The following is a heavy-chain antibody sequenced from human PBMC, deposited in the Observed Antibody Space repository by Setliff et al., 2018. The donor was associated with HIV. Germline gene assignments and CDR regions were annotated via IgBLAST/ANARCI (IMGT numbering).Heavy chain of an antibody. CDR1: GVIFNNLW. J-gene: IGHJ6*02. D-gene: IGHD6-25*01. CDR2: INQDGSDA. Sequence: GGSLRLSCAASGVIFNNLWMHWVRQVPGKGLVWISDINQDGSDANYAESVRGRFTISRDNAKNTHYLQMTSLRPEDTAVYWCARDREVRWQRLDYYYYGLDVWGQGTTVTVSS. CDR3: ARDREVRWQRLDYYYYGLDV. V-gene: IGHV3-74*01.